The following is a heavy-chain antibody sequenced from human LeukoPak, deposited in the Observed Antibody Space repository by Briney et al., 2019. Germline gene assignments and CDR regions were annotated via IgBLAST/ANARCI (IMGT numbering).Heavy chain of an antibody. CDR2: IIPIFGTA. Sequence: VASVKVSCTASGGTFSSYAISWLRQAPGQGLEWMGGIIPIFGTANYAQKFQGRVTITADESTSTAYMELSSLRSEDTAVYYCARGMDFWSGPFDYWGQGTLVTVSS. CDR3: ARGMDFWSGPFDY. D-gene: IGHD3-3*01. CDR1: GGTFSSYA. J-gene: IGHJ4*02. V-gene: IGHV1-69*01.